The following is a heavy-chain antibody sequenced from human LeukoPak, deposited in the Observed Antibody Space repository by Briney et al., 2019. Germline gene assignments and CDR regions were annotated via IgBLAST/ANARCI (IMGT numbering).Heavy chain of an antibody. CDR3: SMVRGVNEPFDY. Sequence: GRSLRLSCAASGFTFSSYGMHWVRQAPGKGLEWVAVISYDGSNKYYADSVKGRFTISRDNSKNTLYLQMNSLRAGDTAVYYCSMVRGVNEPFDYWGQGTLVTVSS. CDR1: GFTFSSYG. J-gene: IGHJ4*02. D-gene: IGHD3-10*01. CDR2: ISYDGSNK. V-gene: IGHV3-30*03.